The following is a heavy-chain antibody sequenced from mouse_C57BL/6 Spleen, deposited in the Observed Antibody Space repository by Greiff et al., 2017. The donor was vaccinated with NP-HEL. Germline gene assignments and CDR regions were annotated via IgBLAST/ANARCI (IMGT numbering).Heavy chain of an antibody. CDR1: GYTFTSYW. CDR3: ASYYGSSGWYFDV. J-gene: IGHJ1*03. CDR2: IYPSSGYT. Sequence: VQLQQSGAELAKPGASVKLSCKASGYTFTSYWMHWVKQRPGQGLEWIGYIYPSSGYTKYNPQFKDKATLTADKSSSTAYMQLSSLTYEDSAVYYGASYYGSSGWYFDVWGTGTTVTVSS. D-gene: IGHD1-1*01. V-gene: IGHV1-7*01.